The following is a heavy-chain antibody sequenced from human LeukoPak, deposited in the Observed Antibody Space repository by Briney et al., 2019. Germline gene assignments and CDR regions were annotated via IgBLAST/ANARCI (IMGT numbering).Heavy chain of an antibody. J-gene: IGHJ4*02. D-gene: IGHD6-19*01. V-gene: IGHV6-1*01. CDR3: ARGRNSGFDY. CDR1: GDSFSINSVA. CDR2: TYYRSKWYN. Sequence: SQTLSLTSAISGDSFSINSVAWNWIRQSPSRGLEWLGRTYYRSKWYNDYAVSVKSRITINPDTSKNQFSLQLNSVTPEDTAVYYCARGRNSGFDYWGQGTLVTVSS.